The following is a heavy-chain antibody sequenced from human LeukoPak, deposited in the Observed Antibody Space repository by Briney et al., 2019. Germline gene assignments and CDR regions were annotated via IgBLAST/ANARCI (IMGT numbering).Heavy chain of an antibody. J-gene: IGHJ4*02. CDR2: ISGSGGST. D-gene: IGHD6-13*01. Sequence: GGGLRLSFAAPGFTFSNCAMSWVRRAPGKGGGWGSSISGSGGSTYYADSVKGRFTISRDNSKNTLYLQMNSLRAEDTAVYFCAKGTRTTPGTSFDCWGQGTLVTVSS. V-gene: IGHV3-23*01. CDR3: AKGTRTTPGTSFDC. CDR1: GFTFSNCA.